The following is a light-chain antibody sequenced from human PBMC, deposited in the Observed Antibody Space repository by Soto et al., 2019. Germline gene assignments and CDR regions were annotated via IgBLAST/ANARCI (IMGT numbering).Light chain of an antibody. V-gene: IGLV1-40*01. CDR3: QSYDSSLSVYV. CDR2: GNS. Sequence: QSVLPQPPSVSVAPGQRVTISCTGSSSNIGAGYDVHWYQQLPGTAPKLLIYGNSNRPSGVPDRFSGSKSGTSASLAITGLQAEDESDYYCQSYDSSLSVYVFGTGTKVTVL. CDR1: SSNIGAGYD. J-gene: IGLJ1*01.